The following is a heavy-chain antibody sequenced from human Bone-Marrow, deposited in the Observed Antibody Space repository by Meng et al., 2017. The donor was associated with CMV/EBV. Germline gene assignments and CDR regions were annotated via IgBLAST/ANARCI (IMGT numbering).Heavy chain of an antibody. CDR3: ATVGSGSYLAY. CDR1: GFTFSSYA. Sequence: GGSLRLSCAASGFTFSSYAMHWVRQAPGKGLEWVAVISYDGSNKYYADSVKGRFTISRDNAKNSLYLQMNSLRAEDTAVYYCATVGSGSYLAYWGQGTLVTVSS. CDR2: ISYDGSNK. D-gene: IGHD1-26*01. V-gene: IGHV3-30*04. J-gene: IGHJ4*02.